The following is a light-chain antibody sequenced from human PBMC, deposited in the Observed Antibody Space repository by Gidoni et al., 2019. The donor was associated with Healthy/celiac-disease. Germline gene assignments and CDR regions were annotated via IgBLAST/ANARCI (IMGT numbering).Light chain of an antibody. J-gene: IGKJ1*01. CDR2: DAS. CDR3: QQRSNWSWT. CDR1: QSVSSY. Sequence: EIVLTQSPATLSLSPGERATLSCRASQSVSSYLAWYQQKPGQAPRLLFYDASNRATGIPARFSGSGSGTDFTLTISSLEPEDFAVYYCQQRSNWSWTFGQGTKVEIK. V-gene: IGKV3-11*01.